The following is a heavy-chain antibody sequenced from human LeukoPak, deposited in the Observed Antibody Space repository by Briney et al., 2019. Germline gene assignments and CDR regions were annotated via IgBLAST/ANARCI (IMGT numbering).Heavy chain of an antibody. Sequence: SETLSLTCTVSGGSVSSGSYYWSWIRQPPGKGLEWIGYIYYSGSTNYNPSLKSRVTISVDTSKNQFSLKLSSVTAADTAVYYCARDRVGVPVWGQGTLVTVYS. J-gene: IGHJ4*02. CDR2: IYYSGST. CDR3: ARDRVGVPV. CDR1: GGSVSSGSYY. V-gene: IGHV4-61*01. D-gene: IGHD2-8*01.